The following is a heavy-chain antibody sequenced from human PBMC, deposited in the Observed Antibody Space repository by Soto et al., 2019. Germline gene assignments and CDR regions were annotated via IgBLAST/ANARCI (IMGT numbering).Heavy chain of an antibody. Sequence: PSETLSLTCTVSGGSISSGGYYWSWIRQHPGKGLEWIGYIYYSGSTYYNPSLKSRVTISVDTSKNQFSLKLSSVTAADTAVYYCARDRGYCTNGVCYPRYYYYYGMDVWGQGTTVTVSS. V-gene: IGHV4-31*03. J-gene: IGHJ6*02. CDR2: IYYSGST. D-gene: IGHD2-8*01. CDR3: ARDRGYCTNGVCYPRYYYYYGMDV. CDR1: GGSISSGGYY.